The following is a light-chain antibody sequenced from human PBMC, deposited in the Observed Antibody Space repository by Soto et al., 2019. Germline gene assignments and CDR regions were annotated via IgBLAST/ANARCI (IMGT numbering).Light chain of an antibody. V-gene: IGLV8-61*01. J-gene: IGLJ3*02. CDR2: STN. Sequence: QTEVTQEPSLSVSPGGTVTLTCGLSSGSVSTTYLPSWYQQTPGRPPRTLIYSTNTRSSGVPDRFSGSILGNKAALTITGAQADDECDYFCVLYVGSGVWVFGGGTKLTVL. CDR1: SGSVSTTYL. CDR3: VLYVGSGVWV.